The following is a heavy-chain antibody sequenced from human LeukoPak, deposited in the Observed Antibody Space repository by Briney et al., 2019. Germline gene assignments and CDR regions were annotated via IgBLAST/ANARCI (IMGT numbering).Heavy chain of an antibody. CDR2: INSDGSST. D-gene: IGHD1-26*01. V-gene: IGHV3-74*01. Sequence: PGGSLRLSCAASGFNFSSYWMHWVRQAPGKGLVWVSRINSDGSSTSYADSVKGRFTISRDNAKNSLYLQMNSLRAEDTAVYYCARGKDIVGAYGGYWGQGTLVTVSS. J-gene: IGHJ4*02. CDR3: ARGKDIVGAYGGY. CDR1: GFNFSSYW.